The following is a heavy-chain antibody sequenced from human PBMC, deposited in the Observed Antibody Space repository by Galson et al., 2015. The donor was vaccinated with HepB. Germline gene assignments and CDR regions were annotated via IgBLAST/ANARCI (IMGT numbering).Heavy chain of an antibody. V-gene: IGHV3-21*01. J-gene: IGHJ4*02. CDR1: GFTFSSYS. CDR2: ISSSSSYI. D-gene: IGHD6-19*01. CDR3: ARVPYSSGWYGYFDY. Sequence: SLRLSCAASGFTFSSYSMNWVRQAPGKGLEWVSSISSSSSYIYYADSVKGRFTISRDNAKNSMYLQMNSLRAEDTAVCYCARVPYSSGWYGYFDYWGQGTLVTVSS.